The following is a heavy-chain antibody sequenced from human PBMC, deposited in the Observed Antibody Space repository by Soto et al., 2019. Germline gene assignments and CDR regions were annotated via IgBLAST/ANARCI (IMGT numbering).Heavy chain of an antibody. V-gene: IGHV3-21*01. CDR2: ISTSSTYI. Sequence: GGSLRLSCSASGFTFSRYSINWVRQAPGKGLEWVSSISTSSTYIYYADSLKGRFTISRDNAKNSLYLQMNSLRAEDTAVYYCGGQQQQLLQDYWGQGTLVNVSS. J-gene: IGHJ4*02. CDR1: GFTFSRYS. D-gene: IGHD1-26*01. CDR3: GGQQQQLLQDY.